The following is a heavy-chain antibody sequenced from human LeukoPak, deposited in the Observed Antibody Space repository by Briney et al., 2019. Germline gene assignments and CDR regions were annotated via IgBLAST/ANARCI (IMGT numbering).Heavy chain of an antibody. V-gene: IGHV4-59*01. CDR2: IYYSGST. D-gene: IGHD5-24*01. Sequence: PSETLSLTCTVSGGSISSYYWSWIRQPPGKGLEWIGYIYYSGSTNYNPSLKSRVTISVDTSKNQLSLKLSSVTAADTAVYYCARAGRWLPHDYWGQGTLVTVSS. J-gene: IGHJ4*02. CDR1: GGSISSYY. CDR3: ARAGRWLPHDY.